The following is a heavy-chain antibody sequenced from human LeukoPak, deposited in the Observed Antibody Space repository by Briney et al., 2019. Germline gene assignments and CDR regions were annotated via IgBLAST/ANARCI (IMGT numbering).Heavy chain of an antibody. D-gene: IGHD3-3*01. CDR2: VSGGGRSK. CDR1: GFAFSSFA. J-gene: IGHJ3*01. CDR3: ARVRFGTEWYSFDDFAF. Sequence: GGSLRLSCAASGFAFSSFAMSWVRQAPGKGLEWVAPVSGGGRSKYYIDSVKGRFTVSRDNSNNTLYLQMSSLRTVDTAIYYCARVRFGTEWYSFDDFAFWGQGTMVTVAS. V-gene: IGHV3-23*01.